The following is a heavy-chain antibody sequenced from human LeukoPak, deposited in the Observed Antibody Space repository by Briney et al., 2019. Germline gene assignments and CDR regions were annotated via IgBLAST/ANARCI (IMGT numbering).Heavy chain of an antibody. CDR3: ASVGRAGTHDQYLQD. V-gene: IGHV3-48*02. J-gene: IGHJ1*01. D-gene: IGHD1-1*01. CDR1: GFTFSSYS. CDR2: FSSDNSVI. Sequence: GGSLRLSCAASGFTFSSYSMNWVCQAPGKGLEWLSYFSSDNSVIHYADSVKGRFTISRDNARKSLFLQMNSLTDEDTAVYYCASVGRAGTHDQYLQDWGQGTLVTVSS.